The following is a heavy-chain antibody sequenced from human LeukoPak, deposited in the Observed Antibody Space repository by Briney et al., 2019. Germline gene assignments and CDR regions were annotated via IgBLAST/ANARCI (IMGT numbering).Heavy chain of an antibody. D-gene: IGHD2-15*01. CDR1: GDSISSHS. V-gene: IGHV4-4*07. Sequence: SETLSLTCTVSGDSISSHSWNWIRQPAVKGLEWIGRISTSESTNYNPSLKSRVTMSVDTSKNQFSLKLSSVTAADTAVYYCARQAVVVSSTPWFGPWGQGALVTVSS. CDR2: ISTSEST. CDR3: ARQAVVVSSTPWFGP. J-gene: IGHJ5*02.